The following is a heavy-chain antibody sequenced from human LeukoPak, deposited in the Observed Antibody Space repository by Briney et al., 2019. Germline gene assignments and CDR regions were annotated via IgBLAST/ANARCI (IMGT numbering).Heavy chain of an antibody. Sequence: PSETLSLTCAVSGGSINSHYWGWIRQPPGKGLQWIGDIYYTGKNNYNPSLKSRVTISLDTSKDHLSLNLTSVLAADTAIYYCVRRDTGWNYFDYWVQGILVTVSS. D-gene: IGHD6-19*01. J-gene: IGHJ4*02. CDR1: GGSINSHY. V-gene: IGHV4-59*08. CDR2: IYYTGKN. CDR3: VRRDTGWNYFDY.